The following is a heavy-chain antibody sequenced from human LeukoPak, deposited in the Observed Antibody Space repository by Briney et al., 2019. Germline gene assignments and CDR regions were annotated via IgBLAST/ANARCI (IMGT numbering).Heavy chain of an antibody. D-gene: IGHD6-19*01. CDR2: IKQDGSEK. Sequence: GGSLRLSCAASGSTFSSYWMSWVRQAPGKGLEWVANIKQDGSEKYYVDSVKGRFTISRDNAKNSLYLQMNSLRAEDTAVYYCARGRGSGYYYMDVWGKGTTVTVSS. J-gene: IGHJ6*03. V-gene: IGHV3-7*01. CDR1: GSTFSSYW. CDR3: ARGRGSGYYYMDV.